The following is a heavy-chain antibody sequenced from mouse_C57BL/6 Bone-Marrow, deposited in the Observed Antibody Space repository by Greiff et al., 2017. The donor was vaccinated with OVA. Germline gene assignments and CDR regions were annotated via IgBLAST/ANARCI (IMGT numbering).Heavy chain of an antibody. CDR2: ISSGGDYI. D-gene: IGHD1-1*01. Sequence: EVQVVESGEGLVKPGGSLKLSCAASGFTFSSYAMSWVRQTPEKRLEWVAYISSGGDYIYYADTVKGRFTISRDNARNTLYLQISSLKSEDTAVYYCTKDYGISLGFAYWGQGTLVTVSA. V-gene: IGHV5-9-1*02. J-gene: IGHJ3*01. CDR3: TKDYGISLGFAY. CDR1: GFTFSSYA.